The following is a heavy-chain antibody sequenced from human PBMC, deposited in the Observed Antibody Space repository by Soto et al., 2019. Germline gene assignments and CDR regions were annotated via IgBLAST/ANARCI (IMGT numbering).Heavy chain of an antibody. CDR3: ARDYQKRRYFDWLFHGY. D-gene: IGHD3-9*01. J-gene: IGHJ4*02. CDR1: GFTFSSYA. V-gene: IGHV3-30*04. CDR2: ISYDGRNK. Sequence: GGSLRLSCAASGFTFSSYAMHWVRQAPGKGLEWVAVISYDGRNKYYADSVKGRFTISRDNSKNTLYLQMNSLRAEDTAVYYCARDYQKRRYFDWLFHGYWGQGNMVTVYS.